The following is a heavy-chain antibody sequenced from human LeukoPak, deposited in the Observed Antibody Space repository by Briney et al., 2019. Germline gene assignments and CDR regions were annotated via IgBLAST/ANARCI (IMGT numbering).Heavy chain of an antibody. Sequence: KTSETLSLTCTVPGGSISSYYWSWIRQPPGKGLEWIGYMYYSGSTNYNPSLKSRVTISVDTSKNQFSLKLSSVTAADTAVYYCARAYYYDRSGFATWGQGTLVTVSS. D-gene: IGHD3-22*01. V-gene: IGHV4-59*01. CDR3: ARAYYYDRSGFAT. CDR1: GGSISSYY. J-gene: IGHJ4*02. CDR2: MYYSGST.